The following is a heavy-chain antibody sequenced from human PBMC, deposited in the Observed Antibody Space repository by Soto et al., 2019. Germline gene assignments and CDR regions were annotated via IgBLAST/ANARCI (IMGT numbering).Heavy chain of an antibody. Sequence: GASVKVSCKASGYTFTSYGISWVRQAPGQGLEWMGWISAYNGNTNYAQKLQGRVTMTTDTSTSTVYLELRSLRSDDTALFFCASSTTGGYSSGWYYAFDTWGQGTMVTVSS. CDR3: ASSTTGGYSSGWYYAFDT. V-gene: IGHV1-18*01. CDR1: GYTFTSYG. J-gene: IGHJ3*02. CDR2: ISAYNGNT. D-gene: IGHD6-19*01.